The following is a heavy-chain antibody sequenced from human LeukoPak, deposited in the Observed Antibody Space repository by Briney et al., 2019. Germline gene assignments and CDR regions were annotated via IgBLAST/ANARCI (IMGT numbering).Heavy chain of an antibody. CDR2: ISGSGGST. CDR1: GFTFSSYV. J-gene: IGHJ4*02. CDR3: AKEGVVGFDY. D-gene: IGHD2-15*01. Sequence: GGSLRLSCAASGFTFSSYVINWVRQAPGKGLEWVSAISGSGGSTYYADSVKGRFTISRDNSKNTLYLQMNSLRAEDTAVYYCAKEGVVGFDYWGQGTLVTVSS. V-gene: IGHV3-23*01.